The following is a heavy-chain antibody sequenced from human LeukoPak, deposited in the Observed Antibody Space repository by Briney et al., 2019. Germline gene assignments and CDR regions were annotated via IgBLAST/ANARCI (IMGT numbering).Heavy chain of an antibody. J-gene: IGHJ5*02. D-gene: IGHD3-22*01. CDR3: ARGILPYNYDSSGYYYNWFDP. CDR1: GYTFTSYY. V-gene: IGHV1-46*01. CDR2: INPSGGST. Sequence: ASVKVSCKASGYTFTSYYMHWVRQAPGQGLEWMGIINPSGGSTSYAQKFQGRVTMTRDTSTSTVYMELSSLRSEDTAVYYCARGILPYNYDSSGYYYNWFDPWGQGTLVTVSS.